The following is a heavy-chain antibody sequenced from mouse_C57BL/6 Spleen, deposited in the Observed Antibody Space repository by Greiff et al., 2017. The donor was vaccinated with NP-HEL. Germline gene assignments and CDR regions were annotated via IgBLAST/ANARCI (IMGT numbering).Heavy chain of an antibody. CDR3: ARSGLVLRGAMDY. CDR2: IDPSDSYT. J-gene: IGHJ4*01. Sequence: QVQLQQPGAELVMPGASVKLSCKASGYTFTSYWMHWVKQRPGQGLEWIGEIDPSDSYTNYNQKFKGKSTLTVDKSSSTAYMQLSSLTSEDSAVYYCARSGLVLRGAMDYWGQGTSVTVSS. V-gene: IGHV1-69*01. CDR1: GYTFTSYW. D-gene: IGHD1-1*01.